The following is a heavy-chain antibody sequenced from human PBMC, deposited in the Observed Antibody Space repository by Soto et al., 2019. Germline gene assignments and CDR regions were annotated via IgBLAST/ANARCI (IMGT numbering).Heavy chain of an antibody. CDR2: IHHGGTT. Sequence: QVQLQESGPGLVMPSGTLSLTCVVYGASISSCDLWDWVRQPPGKGLEWLGEIHHGGTTIYNPSLKDRVPILVDVYKNHFSLTLTSVTAADTAVYYCARDFKAPNDAWAVDHWCRGTLVTVSS. CDR1: GASISSCDL. J-gene: IGHJ4*02. CDR3: ARDFKAPNDAWAVDH. D-gene: IGHD3-16*01. V-gene: IGHV4-4*02.